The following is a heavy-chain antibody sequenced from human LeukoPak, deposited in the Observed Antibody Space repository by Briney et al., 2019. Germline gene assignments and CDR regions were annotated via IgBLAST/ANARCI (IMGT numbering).Heavy chain of an antibody. CDR1: GGSFRGDYY. Sequence: ETLSLTCTVSGGSFRGDYYWGWIRPPPGEGLEWVSGINWNGGSIDYADSVKGRFTISRDDAKNSLYLQMNSLRAEDTALYYCARIGIYGDFGRYFDYWGQGTLVTVSS. V-gene: IGHV3-20*04. J-gene: IGHJ4*02. CDR3: ARIGIYGDFGRYFDY. D-gene: IGHD4-17*01. CDR2: INWNGGSI.